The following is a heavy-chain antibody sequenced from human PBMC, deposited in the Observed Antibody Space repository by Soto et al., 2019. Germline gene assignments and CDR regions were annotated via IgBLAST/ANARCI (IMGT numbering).Heavy chain of an antibody. V-gene: IGHV4-34*01. CDR2: INHAGST. Sequence: SETLSLTCGIYGGYFIANYWIWIRQTPGKGLEWLGEINHAGSTDYNPSLKGRITISADTPKNQFSLKLSSMTAADTAVYYCATGGLFTSWGQGTLVTVSS. CDR3: ATGGLFTS. CDR1: GGYFIANY. J-gene: IGHJ5*02. D-gene: IGHD3-3*01.